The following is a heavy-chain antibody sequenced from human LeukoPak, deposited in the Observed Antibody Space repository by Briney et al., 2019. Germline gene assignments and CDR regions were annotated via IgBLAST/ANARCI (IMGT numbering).Heavy chain of an antibody. J-gene: IGHJ4*02. CDR2: ISSGGGYI. CDR1: GFTFSSYS. D-gene: IGHD6-19*01. Sequence: GGSLRLSCAASGFTFSSYSMNWVRQAPGKGLEWVSSISSGGGYIYYADSVKGRFTISRDNAKNSLYLQMNSLRAEDTAVYYCARHPHEAGDYWGQGTLVTVSS. CDR3: ARHPHEAGDY. V-gene: IGHV3-21*01.